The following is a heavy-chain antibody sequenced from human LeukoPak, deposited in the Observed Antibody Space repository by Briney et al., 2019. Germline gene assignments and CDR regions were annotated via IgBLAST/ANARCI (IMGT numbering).Heavy chain of an antibody. CDR2: IIPIFGTA. V-gene: IGHV1-69*13. J-gene: IGHJ4*02. D-gene: IGHD2-8*01. Sequence: SVKVSCKAPGGTFSSYAISWVRQAPGQGLEWMGGIIPIFGTANYAQKFQGRVTITADESTSTAYMELSSLRSEDTAVYYCARGRGDYCTNGVCPYGIVFDYWGQGTLVTVSS. CDR1: GGTFSSYA. CDR3: ARGRGDYCTNGVCPYGIVFDY.